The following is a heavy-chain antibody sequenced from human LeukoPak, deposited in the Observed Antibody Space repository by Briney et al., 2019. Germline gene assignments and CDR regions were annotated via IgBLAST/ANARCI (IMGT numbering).Heavy chain of an antibody. D-gene: IGHD6-19*01. CDR1: GYTLTELS. J-gene: IGHJ4*02. Sequence: ASVKVSCKVSGYTLTELSMHWVRQAPGKGLEWMGGFDPEDGETIYAQKFQGRVTMTEDTSTDTAYMELSSLRSEDTAVYYCATGSGWARFMGSGAGTFDYWGQGTLVTVSS. CDR2: FDPEDGET. CDR3: ATGSGWARFMGSGAGTFDY. V-gene: IGHV1-24*01.